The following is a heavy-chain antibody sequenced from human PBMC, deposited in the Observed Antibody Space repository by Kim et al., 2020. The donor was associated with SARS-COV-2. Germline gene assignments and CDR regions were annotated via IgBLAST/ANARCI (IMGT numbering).Heavy chain of an antibody. CDR3: ARVSTIRMSGQIWSGYSDYYSYYMVV. J-gene: IGHJ6*03. CDR2: IYYSGST. Sequence: SGTLSLTCTVSGGSISSGDYYWSWIRQPPGKGLEWIGYIYYSGSTYYNPSLKSRVTISVDTSKNQFSLKLSSVTAADTAVYYCARVSTIRMSGQIWSGYSDYYSYYMVVWGRETTVTVSS. CDR1: GGSISSGDYY. D-gene: IGHD3-3*01. V-gene: IGHV4-30-4*01.